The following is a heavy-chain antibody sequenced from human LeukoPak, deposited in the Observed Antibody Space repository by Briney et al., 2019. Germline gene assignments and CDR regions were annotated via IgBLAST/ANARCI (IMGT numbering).Heavy chain of an antibody. Sequence: GGSLRLSCAASGFTFSDYYMSWIRQAPGKGLEWVSYISSSSSYTNYADSVKGRFTISRDNAKNSVYLQMNSLRAGDTAVYYCARVAARPWYFDLWGRGTLVTVSS. V-gene: IGHV3-11*05. D-gene: IGHD6-6*01. CDR1: GFTFSDYY. J-gene: IGHJ2*01. CDR3: ARVAARPWYFDL. CDR2: ISSSSSYT.